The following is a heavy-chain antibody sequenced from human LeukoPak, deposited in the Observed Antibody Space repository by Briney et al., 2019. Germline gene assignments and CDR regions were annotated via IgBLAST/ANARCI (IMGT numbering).Heavy chain of an antibody. Sequence: PGGSLRLSCVASGFTFSAYWMSWVRQAPGKGLEWVSAISGSGGSTYYADSVKGRFTISRDNSKNTLYLQMNSLRAEDTAVYYCAKGPMVRGVIGANWFDPWGQGTLVTVSS. V-gene: IGHV3-23*01. CDR3: AKGPMVRGVIGANWFDP. J-gene: IGHJ5*02. CDR2: ISGSGGST. D-gene: IGHD3-10*01. CDR1: GFTFSAYW.